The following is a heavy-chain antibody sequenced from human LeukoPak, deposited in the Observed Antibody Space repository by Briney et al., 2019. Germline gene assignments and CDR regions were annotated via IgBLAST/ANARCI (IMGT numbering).Heavy chain of an antibody. CDR1: GFTFSSYW. J-gene: IGHJ4*02. CDR3: ARDEKSGYYVY. Sequence: GGSLSLSRAASGFTFSSYWMSWVRQAPGRGLEWVANIKQDGSMKQYVDSVRGRFTISRDNAKSSLYLQMSSLKAEDSAVYYCARDEKSGYYVYWGQGTLVTVSS. V-gene: IGHV3-7*01. D-gene: IGHD2/OR15-2a*01. CDR2: IKQDGSMK.